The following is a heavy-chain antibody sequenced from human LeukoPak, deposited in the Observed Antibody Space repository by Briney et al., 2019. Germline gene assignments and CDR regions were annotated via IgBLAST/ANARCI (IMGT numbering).Heavy chain of an antibody. CDR2: ISSSSSYI. D-gene: IGHD5-12*01. CDR3: ARGKSWRPNWFDP. CDR1: GFTFSSYS. J-gene: IGHJ5*02. Sequence: GGSLRLSCAASGFTFSSYSMNWVRQAPGKGLEWVSSISSSSSYIYYADSVKGRFPISRDNAKNSLYLQMNSLRAEDTAVYYCARGKSWRPNWFDPWGQGTLVTVSS. V-gene: IGHV3-21*01.